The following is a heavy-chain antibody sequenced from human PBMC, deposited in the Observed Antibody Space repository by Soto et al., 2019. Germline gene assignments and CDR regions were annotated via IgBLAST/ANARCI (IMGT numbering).Heavy chain of an antibody. CDR2: IYYSGST. J-gene: IGHJ6*03. V-gene: IGHV4-59*01. D-gene: IGHD6-19*01. CDR3: ARGPTGYSSDWLRTEDYYYYYMAV. Sequence: PSETLSLTCTVSGGSISSYYWSWIRQPPGKGLEWIGYIYYSGSTNYNPSLKSRVTISVDTSKNQFSLKLSSVTAADTAVYYCARGPTGYSSDWLRTEDYYYYYMAVWGKGTTVTVSS. CDR1: GGSISSYY.